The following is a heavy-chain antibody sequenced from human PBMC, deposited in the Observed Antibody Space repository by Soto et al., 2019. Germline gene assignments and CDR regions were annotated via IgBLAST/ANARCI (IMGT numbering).Heavy chain of an antibody. J-gene: IGHJ6*02. Sequence: SETLSLTCTVSGGSISSGGYYWSWIRQHPGKGLEWIGYIYYSGSTYYNPSLKSRVTISVDTSKNQFSLKLSSVTAADTAVYYCARAPRGGGYYYYGMDVWGQGTTVTVS. CDR3: ARAPRGGGYYYYGMDV. CDR2: IYYSGST. CDR1: GGSISSGGYY. V-gene: IGHV4-31*03. D-gene: IGHD2-15*01.